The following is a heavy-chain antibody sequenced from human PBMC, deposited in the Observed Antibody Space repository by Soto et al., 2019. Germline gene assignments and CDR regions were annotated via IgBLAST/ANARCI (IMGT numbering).Heavy chain of an antibody. V-gene: IGHV3-21*01. CDR2: ISSSGNYI. J-gene: IGHJ4*02. CDR3: ANGYGSTI. Sequence: PGGSLRLSCEASGFAFRSYAMHWVRQAPGKGLEWVSSISSSGNYIYYADSVKGRFTISRDNAKNSLYLQMNSLRAEDTAVYYCANGYGSTIWGQGTLVTVSS. D-gene: IGHD3-10*01. CDR1: GFAFRSYA.